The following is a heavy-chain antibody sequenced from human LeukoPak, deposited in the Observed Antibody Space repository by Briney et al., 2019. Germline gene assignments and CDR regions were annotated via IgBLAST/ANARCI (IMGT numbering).Heavy chain of an antibody. V-gene: IGHV1-8*03. CDR3: ARGLRSGYYHNWFDP. CDR1: GYTFTDYY. D-gene: IGHD3-22*01. J-gene: IGHJ5*02. Sequence: ASVKVSCKASGYTFTDYYMHWVRQAPGQGLEWMGWMNPNSGNTGYAQKFQGRVTITRNTSISTAYMELSSLRSEDTAVYYCARGLRSGYYHNWFDPWGQGTLVTVSS. CDR2: MNPNSGNT.